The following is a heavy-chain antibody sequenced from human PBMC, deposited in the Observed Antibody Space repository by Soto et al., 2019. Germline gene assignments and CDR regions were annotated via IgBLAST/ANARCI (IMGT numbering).Heavy chain of an antibody. Sequence: VKVSCKPSGYTFNTYYLHWVRQAPGQALEWMGVIHPSGGGTTYAQKFLGRVTVTRDTSTSTVFMELSSLRSDDTAVYYCARGGHIAVVTASFDYWGQGTLVTVSS. CDR1: GYTFNTYY. V-gene: IGHV1-46*02. CDR2: IHPSGGGT. CDR3: ARGGHIAVVTASFDY. D-gene: IGHD2-21*02. J-gene: IGHJ4*02.